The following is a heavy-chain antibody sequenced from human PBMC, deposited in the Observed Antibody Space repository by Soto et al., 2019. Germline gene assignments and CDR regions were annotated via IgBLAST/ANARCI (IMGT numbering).Heavy chain of an antibody. CDR1: GFTFSSYA. CDR3: AKRGAARQGWSVFDY. CDR2: NRGSGGIT. D-gene: IGHD6-6*01. V-gene: IGHV3-23*01. Sequence: GGSLRLSCAASGFTFSSYAMSWVRQAPGKGLEWVSANRGSGGITYYADSVKGLFTISRDISKNPLYLQMNSLRAEDTAVYYCAKRGAARQGWSVFDYWGQGTLVTVSS. J-gene: IGHJ4*02.